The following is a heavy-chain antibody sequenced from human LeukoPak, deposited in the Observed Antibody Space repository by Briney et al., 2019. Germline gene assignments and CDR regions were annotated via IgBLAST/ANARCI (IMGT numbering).Heavy chain of an antibody. CDR2: IYYSGST. Sequence: PSQTLSLTCTVSGGSISSGDYYWSWIRQPPGKGLEWIGYIYYSGSTYYNPSLKSRVTISVDTSKNQFSLKLSSVTAADTAVYYCAREGGADIYSGYPFDYWGQGTLVTVSS. CDR3: AREGGADIYSGYPFDY. J-gene: IGHJ4*02. D-gene: IGHD5-12*01. V-gene: IGHV4-30-4*01. CDR1: GGSISSGDYY.